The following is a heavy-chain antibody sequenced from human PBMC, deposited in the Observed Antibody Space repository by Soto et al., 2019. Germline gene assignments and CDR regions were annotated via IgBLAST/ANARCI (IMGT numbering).Heavy chain of an antibody. CDR2: IDSGGST. D-gene: IGHD6-6*01. CDR3: AREASSSSGNWFDP. CDR1: GFSVSSNY. Sequence: EVQLVESGGGLIQPGGSLRLSCAASGFSVSSNYMSWVRQAPGKGLEWVSVIDSGGSTYYADSVKGRFTIPRDNSNNTLYLQMNRLRAEDTAVYYCAREASSSSGNWFDPWGQGTLVTVSS. V-gene: IGHV3-53*01. J-gene: IGHJ5*02.